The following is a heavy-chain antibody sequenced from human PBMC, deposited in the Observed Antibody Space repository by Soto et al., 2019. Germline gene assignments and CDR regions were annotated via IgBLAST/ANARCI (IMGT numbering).Heavy chain of an antibody. CDR1: GCSISIRSYY. D-gene: IGHD3-3*01. CDR3: ARQGRYYDFWSFQYAFDI. V-gene: IGHV4-39*01. J-gene: IGHJ3*02. Sequence: SEALSLTCTVSGCSISIRSYYWGWIRQPPGEGPEWIGCIYYSGSNYYNPSLKSRVTKSVDTPENPFSLKLSSVTAAETAVYYCARQGRYYDFWSFQYAFDIWGQGTMVTVSS. CDR2: IYYSGSN.